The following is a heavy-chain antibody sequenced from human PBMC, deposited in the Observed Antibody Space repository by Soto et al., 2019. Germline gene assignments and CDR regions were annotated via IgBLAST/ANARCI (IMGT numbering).Heavy chain of an antibody. CDR3: ARVRIVGNTKIYYMDV. CDR1: GFTFSSYA. J-gene: IGHJ6*03. CDR2: ISGSGGTI. V-gene: IGHV3-23*01. D-gene: IGHD2-15*01. Sequence: GGSLRLSCAASGFTFSSYAMSWVRQAPGKGLEWVSAISGSGGTIYYADSVKGRFTISRDNAKNSLYLQMNSLRAEDTAVYYCARVRIVGNTKIYYMDVWGKGTTVTVSS.